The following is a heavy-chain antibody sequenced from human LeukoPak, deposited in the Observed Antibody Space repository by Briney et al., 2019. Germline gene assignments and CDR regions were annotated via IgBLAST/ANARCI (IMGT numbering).Heavy chain of an antibody. CDR3: AKGGSVVVAAKIDY. CDR2: IYSGGST. J-gene: IGHJ4*02. CDR1: GFTVSSNY. Sequence: GGSLRLSCAASGFTVSSNYMSWVRQAPGKGLEWVSVIYSGGSTYYADSVKGRFTISRDNAKNSLYLQMNSLRAEDTALYYCAKGGSVVVAAKIDYWGQGTLVTVSS. D-gene: IGHD2-15*01. V-gene: IGHV3-53*05.